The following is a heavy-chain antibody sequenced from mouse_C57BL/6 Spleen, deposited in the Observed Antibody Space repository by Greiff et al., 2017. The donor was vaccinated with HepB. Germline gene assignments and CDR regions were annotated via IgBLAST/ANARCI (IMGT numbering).Heavy chain of an antibody. D-gene: IGHD2-5*01. J-gene: IGHJ4*01. CDR2: ISDGGSYT. CDR3: ARDPYYSNYDYYAMDY. V-gene: IGHV5-4*01. CDR1: GFTFSSYA. Sequence: EVQRVESGGGLVKPGGSLKLSCAASGFTFSSYAMSWVRQTPEKRLEWVATISDGGSYTYYPDNVKGRFTISRDNAKNNLYLQMSHLKSEDTAMYYCARDPYYSNYDYYAMDYWGQGTSVTVSS.